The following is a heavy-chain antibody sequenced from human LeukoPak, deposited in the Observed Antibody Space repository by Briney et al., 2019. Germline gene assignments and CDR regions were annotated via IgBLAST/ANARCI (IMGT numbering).Heavy chain of an antibody. CDR3: ARDKSALRASTFDY. J-gene: IGHJ4*02. CDR2: ISAYNANT. D-gene: IGHD1-26*01. Sequence: ASVKVSCKASGYTFTSYGISWVRQAPGQGLEWMGWISAYNANTNYAQKLQGRVTMTTDTSTSTAYMELRSLRSDDTAVYYCARDKSALRASTFDYWGQGTLVTVSS. V-gene: IGHV1-18*01. CDR1: GYTFTSYG.